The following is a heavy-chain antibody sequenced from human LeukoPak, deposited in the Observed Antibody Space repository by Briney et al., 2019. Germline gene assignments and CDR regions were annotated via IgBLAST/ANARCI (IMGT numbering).Heavy chain of an antibody. Sequence: GGSLRLSCAASGFTFSSYGMHWVRHAPAPGQGWVAFIRNDGSKKYYADSVKGRVTISRDNSKNTLYLQMNSLRAEDTAVYYCAKDGGYCSSTSCYLVDPWGQGTLVTVSS. CDR1: GFTFSSYG. J-gene: IGHJ5*02. CDR3: AKDGGYCSSTSCYLVDP. V-gene: IGHV3-30*02. CDR2: IRNDGSKK. D-gene: IGHD2-2*01.